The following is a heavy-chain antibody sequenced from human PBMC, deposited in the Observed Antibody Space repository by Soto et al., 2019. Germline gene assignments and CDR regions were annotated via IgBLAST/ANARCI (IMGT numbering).Heavy chain of an antibody. CDR2: ISYDGSNK. V-gene: IGHV3-30*18. D-gene: IGHD3-3*01. Sequence: LRLSCAASGFTFSSYGMHWVRQAPGKGLEWVAVISYDGSNKYYADSVKGRFTISRDNSKNTLYLQMNSLRAEDTAVYYCAKDGHWGGYYDFDYWGQGTLVTVSS. J-gene: IGHJ4*02. CDR1: GFTFSSYG. CDR3: AKDGHWGGYYDFDY.